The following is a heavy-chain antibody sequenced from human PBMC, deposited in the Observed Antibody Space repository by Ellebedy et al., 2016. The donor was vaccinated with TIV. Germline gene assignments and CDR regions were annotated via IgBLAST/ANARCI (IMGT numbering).Heavy chain of an antibody. CDR3: ARRPADDSSGYYAFDI. D-gene: IGHD3-22*01. CDR1: GGSFSGYY. Sequence: SETLSLTCAVYGGSFSGYYWSWIRQPPGKGLEWIGEINHSGSTNYNPSLKSRVTISVDTSKNQFFLKLSSVTAADTAVYYCARRPADDSSGYYAFDIWGQGTMVTVSS. V-gene: IGHV4-34*01. CDR2: INHSGST. J-gene: IGHJ3*02.